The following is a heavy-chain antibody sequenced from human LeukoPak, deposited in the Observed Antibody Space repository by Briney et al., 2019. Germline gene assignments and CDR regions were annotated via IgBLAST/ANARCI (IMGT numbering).Heavy chain of an antibody. CDR3: ARAYSGYDNFDY. V-gene: IGHV4-4*07. D-gene: IGHD5-12*01. CDR1: XGXISSYY. J-gene: IGHJ4*02. CDR2: IYTSGST. Sequence: ETLXLTXXXSXGXISSYYWSWLRQPAGKGLEWIGRIYTSGSTNYNPSLKSRVTMSVDTSKNQFSLKPSSVTAADTAVYYCARAYSGYDNFDYWGQGTLVTVSS.